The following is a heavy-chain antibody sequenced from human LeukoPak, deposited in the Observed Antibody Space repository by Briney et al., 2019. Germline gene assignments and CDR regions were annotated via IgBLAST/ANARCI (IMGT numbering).Heavy chain of an antibody. J-gene: IGHJ4*02. Sequence: SEILSLTCTVSGGSISSSSYCWGWIRQPPGKGLEWIGSIYYSGSTYYNPSLKSRVTISVDTSKNQFSLKLSSVTAADTAVYYCARDHLGYSSGWYPFDYWGQGTLVTVSS. V-gene: IGHV4-39*07. CDR1: GGSISSSSYC. CDR2: IYYSGST. D-gene: IGHD6-19*01. CDR3: ARDHLGYSSGWYPFDY.